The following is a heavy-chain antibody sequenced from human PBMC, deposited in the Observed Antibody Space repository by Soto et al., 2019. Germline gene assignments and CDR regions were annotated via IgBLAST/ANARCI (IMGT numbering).Heavy chain of an antibody. J-gene: IGHJ4*02. CDR3: AKGSATSRPYYFDY. V-gene: IGHV3-23*01. Sequence: LRLSCVASGFTFSSYAMSWVRQSPGKGLEWVSAITGDGGDTFHADSVRGRLTISRDNSRNTLYLQMDSLRAEDTALYYCAKGSATSRPYYFDYWGQGTLVTVSS. CDR2: ITGDGGDT. CDR1: GFTFSSYA.